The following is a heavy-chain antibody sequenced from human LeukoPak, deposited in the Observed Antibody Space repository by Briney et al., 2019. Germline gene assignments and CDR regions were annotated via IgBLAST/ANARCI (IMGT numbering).Heavy chain of an antibody. J-gene: IGHJ4*02. CDR2: ISYDGSNK. Sequence: GGSLRLSCAASGFTVSSNYMSWVRQAPGKGLEWVAVISYDGSNKYYADSVEGRFTISRDNSKNTLYLQMNSLRAEDTAVYYCARDWWGLEWFGELRVDYWGQGTLVTVSS. CDR3: ARDWWGLEWFGELRVDY. V-gene: IGHV3-30*03. CDR1: GFTVSSNY. D-gene: IGHD3-10*01.